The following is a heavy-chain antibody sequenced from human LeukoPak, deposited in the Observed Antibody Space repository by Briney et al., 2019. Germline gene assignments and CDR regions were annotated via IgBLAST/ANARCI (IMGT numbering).Heavy chain of an antibody. D-gene: IGHD3-22*01. CDR3: ARDRVPDSLDY. Sequence: PGGSLRLSCAASGFTFSSYAMHWVRQAPGKGVEWVSVISYDVSDKHYADSVKGRFTISRDNSKNTLYLQMNSLRVEDTAVYYCARDRVPDSLDYWGQGTLVTVSS. J-gene: IGHJ4*02. CDR2: ISYDVSDK. CDR1: GFTFSSYA. V-gene: IGHV3-30*04.